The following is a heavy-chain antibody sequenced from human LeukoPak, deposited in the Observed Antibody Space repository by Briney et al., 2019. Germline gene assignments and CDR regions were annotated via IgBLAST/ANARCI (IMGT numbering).Heavy chain of an antibody. CDR1: GYTFTSYG. CDR2: ISAYNGNT. Sequence: ASVKVSCKASGYTFTSYGISWVRQAPGQGLEWMGWISAYNGNTNYAQKLQGRVTMTTDTSTSTAYMELRSLRSDDTAVYYCARDSVQLWLRGRCNSDYWGQGTLVTVSS. V-gene: IGHV1-18*01. D-gene: IGHD5-18*01. CDR3: ARDSVQLWLRGRCNSDY. J-gene: IGHJ4*02.